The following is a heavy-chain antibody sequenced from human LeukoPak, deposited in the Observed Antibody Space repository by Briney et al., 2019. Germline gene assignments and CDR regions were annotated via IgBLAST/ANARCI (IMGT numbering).Heavy chain of an antibody. Sequence: SETLSLTCIVSGGSFSSHYWSWIRQPPGKGLEWFGYIYYSGSTNYNPSLKSRVTISVDTSKNQFSLKLSSVTAADTAVYYCACSSSWYGDYFDYWGQGTLVTVSS. V-gene: IGHV4-59*11. D-gene: IGHD6-13*01. J-gene: IGHJ4*02. CDR1: GGSFSSHY. CDR3: ACSSSWYGDYFDY. CDR2: IYYSGST.